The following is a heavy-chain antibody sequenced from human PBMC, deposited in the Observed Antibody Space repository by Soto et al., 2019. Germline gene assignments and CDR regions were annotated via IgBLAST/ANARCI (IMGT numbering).Heavy chain of an antibody. CDR1: GYTFTSYG. CDR3: ARDQVGATGDY. V-gene: IGHV1-18*01. J-gene: IGHJ4*02. Sequence: QIQLVQSGAEVKKPGASVTVSCKASGYTFTSYGVSWVRQAPGRGLEWMGWISAYNGNTNYAQKLQGRVTMTTDTSTNTAYMDLRSLRSDDTAVYYCARDQVGATGDYWGQGTLVTVSS. CDR2: ISAYNGNT. D-gene: IGHD1-26*01.